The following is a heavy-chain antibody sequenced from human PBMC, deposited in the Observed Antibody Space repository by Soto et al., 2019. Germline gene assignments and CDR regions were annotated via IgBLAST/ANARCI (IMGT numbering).Heavy chain of an antibody. CDR3: AREIMPLTNDWYFDL. CDR2: IFDSGST. D-gene: IGHD2-8*01. Sequence: SETLSLTCTVSGGSISSSIYSWGWIRQPPGKGLEWIGHIFDSGSTYYNPSLKSRLTISVDTSKNQFSLRLSSVTAADTAVYYCAREIMPLTNDWYFDLWGRGTLVTVSS. V-gene: IGHV4-39*07. CDR1: GGSISSSIYS. J-gene: IGHJ2*01.